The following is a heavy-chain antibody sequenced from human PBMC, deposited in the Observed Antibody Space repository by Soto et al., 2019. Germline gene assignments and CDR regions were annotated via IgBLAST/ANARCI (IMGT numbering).Heavy chain of an antibody. D-gene: IGHD4-17*01. CDR3: ATTPDYGDAHFDY. V-gene: IGHV4-39*01. J-gene: IGHJ4*02. CDR1: GGSISSSSYY. Sequence: SETLSLTCTVSGGSISSSSYYWGWIRQPPGKGLEWIGSIYYSGSTYYNPSLKSRVTISVDTSKNQFSLKLSSVTAADTAVYYCATTPDYGDAHFDYWGQGTLVTVSS. CDR2: IYYSGST.